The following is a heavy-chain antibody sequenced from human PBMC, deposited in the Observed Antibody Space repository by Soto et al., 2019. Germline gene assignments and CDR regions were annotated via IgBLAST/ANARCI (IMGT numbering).Heavy chain of an antibody. J-gene: IGHJ4*02. CDR3: ARGQERHRGIDY. CDR2: INHSGST. Sequence: SETLSLTCAVYGVSFSGYYWSWIRQPPGKGLEWIGEINHSGSTNYNPSLKSRVTISVDTSKNQFSLKLSSVTAADTAVYYCARGQERHRGIDYWGQGTLVTVSS. D-gene: IGHD1-26*01. V-gene: IGHV4-34*01. CDR1: GVSFSGYY.